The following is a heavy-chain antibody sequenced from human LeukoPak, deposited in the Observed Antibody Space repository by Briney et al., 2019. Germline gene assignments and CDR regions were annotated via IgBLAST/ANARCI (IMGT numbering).Heavy chain of an antibody. J-gene: IGHJ6*03. Sequence: GGSLRLSCAASGFTFSSYSMNWVRQAPGKGLQWVSSIISSSSYIYYADSVKGRFTISRDNAKNSLYLQMNSLRAEDTAVYYCARDRGITIFGVEADYYYYMDVWGKGTTVTASS. CDR3: ARDRGITIFGVEADYYYYMDV. V-gene: IGHV3-21*01. D-gene: IGHD3-3*01. CDR1: GFTFSSYS. CDR2: IISSSSYI.